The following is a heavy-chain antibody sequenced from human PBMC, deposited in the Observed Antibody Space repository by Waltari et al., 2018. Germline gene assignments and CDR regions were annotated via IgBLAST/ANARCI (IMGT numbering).Heavy chain of an antibody. CDR2: IYSPGNT. D-gene: IGHD3-16*01. V-gene: IGHV4-4*07. CDR3: ARARGPADGHWYFDR. J-gene: IGHJ2*01. CDR1: GGSITGYY. Sequence: VHLEESGPRLVQPSETLSLTCTVSGGSITGYYWIWIRQSAGKGLDWIGRIYSPGNTDSNPSLTSRVTMSIATSRNRFSLNLDSVTAADTAIYYCARARGPADGHWYFDRWGRGTLVSVSS.